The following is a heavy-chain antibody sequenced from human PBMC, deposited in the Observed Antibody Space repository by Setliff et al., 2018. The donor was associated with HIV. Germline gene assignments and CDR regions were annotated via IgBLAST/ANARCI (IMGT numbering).Heavy chain of an antibody. Sequence: KPSETLSLTCAVYGGSFSGYFWTWIRQPPQKRLEWIGEINHSGDTNYNPSLKSRVTISADTSKNQFSLKLSSVTAADTAVYYCARVGDFYDTSGYYSVLDAFDIWGQGTMVTVSS. D-gene: IGHD3-22*01. J-gene: IGHJ3*02. CDR1: GGSFSGYF. CDR3: ARVGDFYDTSGYYSVLDAFDI. CDR2: INHSGDT. V-gene: IGHV4-34*01.